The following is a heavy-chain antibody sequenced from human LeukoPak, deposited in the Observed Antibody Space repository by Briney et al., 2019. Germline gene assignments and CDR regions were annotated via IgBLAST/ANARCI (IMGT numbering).Heavy chain of an antibody. Sequence: GGSLRLSCAASGFIFSGYWMSWVRQAPGKGLEWVANIKRDGSEIHYVDSVKGRSTVSRDNAKNSLYLKMNRLRGDDTAVYYCARGYSGYVFFDYWGQGTLVTVSS. D-gene: IGHD5-12*01. CDR1: GFIFSGYW. J-gene: IGHJ4*02. CDR2: IKRDGSEI. CDR3: ARGYSGYVFFDY. V-gene: IGHV3-7*04.